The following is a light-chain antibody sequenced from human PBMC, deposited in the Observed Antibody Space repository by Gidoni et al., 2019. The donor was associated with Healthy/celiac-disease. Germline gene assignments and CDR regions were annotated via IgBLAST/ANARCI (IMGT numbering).Light chain of an antibody. CDR2: WAS. V-gene: IGKV4-1*01. Sequence: SLGERATINCKSSQSVLYSSNNKNYLAWYQQKPGQPPKLLIYWASTRGSGVPYRFSGSGSGTDFTLTISSLQAEDVAVYYCQQYYSTPRTFGQGTKVEIK. CDR3: QQYYSTPRT. J-gene: IGKJ1*01. CDR1: QSVLYSSNNKNY.